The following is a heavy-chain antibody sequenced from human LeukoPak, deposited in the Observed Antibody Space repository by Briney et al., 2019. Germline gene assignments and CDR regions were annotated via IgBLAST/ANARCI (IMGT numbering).Heavy chain of an antibody. CDR1: GFALRSNV. Sequence: PGGSLRLSCAASGFALRSNVIGWVRQAPGKGVEGVSTISGRRTGTDYAASVKVPFTSSRYNSKNTLYRQMNSLSAWDTAIYYCAKDLRGSDWGQGTLVTVSS. D-gene: IGHD1-26*01. CDR2: ISGRRTGT. CDR3: AKDLRGSD. V-gene: IGHV3-23*01. J-gene: IGHJ4*02.